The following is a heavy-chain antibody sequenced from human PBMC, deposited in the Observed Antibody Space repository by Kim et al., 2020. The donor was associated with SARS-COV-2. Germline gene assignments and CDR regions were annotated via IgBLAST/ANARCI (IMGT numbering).Heavy chain of an antibody. V-gene: IGHV3-30-3*01. CDR3: ARSGSGSYYSQIDY. Sequence: GGSLRLSCAASGFTFSSYAMHWVRQAPGKGLEWVAVISYDGSNKYYADSVKGRFTISRDNSKNTLYLQMNSLRAEDTAVYYCARSGSGSYYSQIDYWGQG. D-gene: IGHD3-10*01. J-gene: IGHJ4*02. CDR1: GFTFSSYA. CDR2: ISYDGSNK.